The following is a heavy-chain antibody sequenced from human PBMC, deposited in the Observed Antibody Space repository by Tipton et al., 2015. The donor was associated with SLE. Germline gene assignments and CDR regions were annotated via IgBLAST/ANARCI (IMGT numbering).Heavy chain of an antibody. V-gene: IGHV3-30*04. CDR1: GFTFFTYA. Sequence: RSLRLSCAASGFTFFTYAMHWVRQAPGKGLEWVAVISYDGSNKYYADSVKGRFTISRDNSKNTLYVQMNSLRAEDTAVYYCSTNPTSGFWGQGTLVTVSS. D-gene: IGHD3-10*01. CDR3: STNPTSGF. J-gene: IGHJ4*02. CDR2: ISYDGSNK.